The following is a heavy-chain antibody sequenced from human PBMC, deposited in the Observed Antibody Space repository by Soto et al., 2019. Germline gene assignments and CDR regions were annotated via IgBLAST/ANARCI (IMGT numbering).Heavy chain of an antibody. J-gene: IGHJ6*02. CDR3: ARGLGGRMDD. Sequence: QVQXVXSXXEVKKPGSSVRVSCKASGTIFSSYTISWVRQAPGQGLEWMGRIIPILCETNSAHKFQGRVTLTADKFTNTAYMQLNSLRLEDTAVYYCARGLGGRMDDWGQGTTVTVSS. CDR2: IIPILCET. CDR1: GTIFSSYT. V-gene: IGHV1-69*08. D-gene: IGHD3-16*01.